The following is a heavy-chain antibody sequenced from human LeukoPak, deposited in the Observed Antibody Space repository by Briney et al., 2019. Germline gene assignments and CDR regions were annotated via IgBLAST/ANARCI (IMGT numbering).Heavy chain of an antibody. CDR3: TRESGDSYLSSYYYGMDV. J-gene: IGHJ6*02. D-gene: IGHD3-10*01. CDR2: ISTSSSYI. CDR1: GFNFDTFV. V-gene: IGHV3-21*01. Sequence: PGGSLRLSCAASGFNFDTFVMNWVRQAPGKGLEWVSSISTSSSYIYYADSVKGRFTISRDNARNSLYLQMNSLRAEDTAVYFCTRESGDSYLSSYYYGMDVWGQATTVTVS.